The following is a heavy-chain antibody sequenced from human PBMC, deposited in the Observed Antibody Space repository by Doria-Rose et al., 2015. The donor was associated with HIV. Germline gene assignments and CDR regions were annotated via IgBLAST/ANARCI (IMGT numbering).Heavy chain of an antibody. V-gene: IGHV2-26*01. D-gene: IGHD6-13*01. J-gene: IGHJ4*02. CDR1: GVSLSSPGMG. CDR3: ARIKSSRWYHKYYFDF. Sequence: QITLKESGPVLVKPTETLTLTCTVSGVSLSSPGMGVSWIRQPPGKALEWLANIFSDDERFYKTSLKSRLTISRGTSKSQVVPTMTDMDPVDTATYYCARIKSSRWYHKYYFDFWGQGTLVIVSP. CDR2: IFSDDER.